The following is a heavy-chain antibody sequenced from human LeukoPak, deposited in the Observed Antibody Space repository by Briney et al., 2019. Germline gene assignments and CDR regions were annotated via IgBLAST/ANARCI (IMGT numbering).Heavy chain of an antibody. CDR3: ARDPRQPAAIETYNWFDP. CDR1: GYTFTSYG. D-gene: IGHD2-2*01. J-gene: IGHJ5*02. CDR2: ISAYNGNT. V-gene: IGHV1-18*01. Sequence: ASVKVSCKASGYTFTSYGISWVRQAPGQGLEWMGWISAYNGNTNYAQKLQGRVTMTTDTSTSTAYMELRSLRSDDAAVYYCARDPRQPAAIETYNWFDPWGQGTLVTVSS.